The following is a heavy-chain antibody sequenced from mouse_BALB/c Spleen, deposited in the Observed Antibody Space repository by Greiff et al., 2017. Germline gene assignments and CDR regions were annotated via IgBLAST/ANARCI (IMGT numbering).Heavy chain of an antibody. D-gene: IGHD1-1*01. Sequence: EVHLVESGGGLVKPGGSLKLSCAASGFTFSSYAMSWVRQTPEKRLEWVASISSGGSTYYPDSVKGRFTISRDNARNILYLQMSSLRSEDTAMYYCAREWDYYGSSWFAYWGQGTLVTVSA. J-gene: IGHJ3*01. V-gene: IGHV5-6-5*01. CDR3: AREWDYYGSSWFAY. CDR1: GFTFSSYA. CDR2: ISSGGST.